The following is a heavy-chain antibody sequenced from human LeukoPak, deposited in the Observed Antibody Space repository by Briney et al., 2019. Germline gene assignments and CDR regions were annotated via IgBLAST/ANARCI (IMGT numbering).Heavy chain of an antibody. CDR1: GYTFTGYY. V-gene: IGHV1-2*02. CDR3: ARVDSSGWYGERNNDWYFDL. D-gene: IGHD6-19*01. Sequence: GASVKVSCKASGYTFTGYYMHWVRQAPGQGLEWMGWINPDSGGTNYAQKFQGRVTITADESTSTAYMELSSLRSEDTAVYYCARVDSSGWYGERNNDWYFDLWGRGTLVTVSS. CDR2: INPDSGGT. J-gene: IGHJ2*01.